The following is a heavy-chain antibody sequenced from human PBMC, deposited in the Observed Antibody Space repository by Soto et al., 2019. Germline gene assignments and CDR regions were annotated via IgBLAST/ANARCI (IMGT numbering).Heavy chain of an antibody. CDR3: ARGSWDDVSGHYYMDV. CDR2: TYYKSKWFN. CDR1: GDSVSSNSAG. Sequence: QVQLQLSGPGLREPSQTLSLTCAISGDSVSSNSAGWNWVRQTPSRGLEWLGRTYYKSKWFNNYAVSVTSRITINPDTSQNQFSLHLDSVTPEDTAVYFCARGSWDDVSGHYYMDVWGKGTTVTVSS. V-gene: IGHV6-1*01. D-gene: IGHD5-12*01. J-gene: IGHJ6*03.